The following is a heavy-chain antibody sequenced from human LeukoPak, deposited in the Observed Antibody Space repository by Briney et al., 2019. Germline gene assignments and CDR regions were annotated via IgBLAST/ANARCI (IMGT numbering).Heavy chain of an antibody. D-gene: IGHD3-10*01. CDR1: GGSIRSSYYY. CDR2: IYYSGST. J-gene: IGHJ4*02. CDR3: LGGYYFDY. Sequence: SETLSLTCTVSGGSIRSSYYYWGWIRQPPGKGLEWIGYIYYSGSTYYNPSLKSRVTISVDTSKNQFSLKLSSVTAADTAVYYCLGGYYFDYWGQGTLVTVSS. V-gene: IGHV4-30-4*08.